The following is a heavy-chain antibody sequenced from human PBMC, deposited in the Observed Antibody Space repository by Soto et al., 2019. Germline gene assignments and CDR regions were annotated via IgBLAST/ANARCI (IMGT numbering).Heavy chain of an antibody. CDR1: GFTVSSSY. V-gene: IGHV3-53*01. Sequence: PGGSLRLSCAASGFTVSSSYMSWVRQAPGKGLEWVSVIYSGGSTYYADSVKGRFTISRDNSKNTLYLQMNSLRAEDTAVYYCAREEGYCGGGYCFRSAFDLWGQGTVVTVSS. CDR2: IYSGGST. D-gene: IGHD2-15*01. J-gene: IGHJ3*01. CDR3: AREEGYCGGGYCFRSAFDL.